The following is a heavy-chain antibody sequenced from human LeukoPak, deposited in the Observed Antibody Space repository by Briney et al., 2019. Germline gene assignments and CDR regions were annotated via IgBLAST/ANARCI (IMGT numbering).Heavy chain of an antibody. Sequence: ASVKVSCKASGYTFTSFGISWVRQAPGQGLEWMGWISAFNGNTNYAQKLQGRVTMTTDTSTSTAYMELRSLRSDDTAVYYCARDSAVAGLDYWGQGTLVTVSS. J-gene: IGHJ4*02. CDR1: GYTFTSFG. D-gene: IGHD6-19*01. CDR3: ARDSAVAGLDY. CDR2: ISAFNGNT. V-gene: IGHV1-18*01.